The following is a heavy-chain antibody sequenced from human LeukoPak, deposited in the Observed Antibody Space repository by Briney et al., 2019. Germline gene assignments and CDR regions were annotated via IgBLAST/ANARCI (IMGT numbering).Heavy chain of an antibody. CDR1: GYNFPAYF. CDR2: INPNGGDT. V-gene: IGHV1-2*06. J-gene: IGHJ4*02. Sequence: ASLKVSCKAAGYNFPAYFVHWVRETPGQRLECMGRINPNGGDTNYAQKSQGRVTMASDTSISTAYMELSSLISDDTAVYYCARVGFTTSWSNFDYWGQGTPVTVSS. CDR3: ARVGFTTSWSNFDY. D-gene: IGHD2-2*01.